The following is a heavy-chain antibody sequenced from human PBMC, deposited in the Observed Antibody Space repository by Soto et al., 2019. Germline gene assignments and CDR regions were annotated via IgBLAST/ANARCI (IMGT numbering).Heavy chain of an antibody. CDR2: ISFDEGTK. CDR3: ARDHHYGISGYYSHFDN. J-gene: IGHJ4*02. V-gene: IGHV3-30*03. CDR1: GFSFRSYG. D-gene: IGHD3-22*01. Sequence: QVQLVESGGGVVQPGGSLRLSCSASGFSFRSYGMNWVRQAPGKGLEWVALISFDEGTKHYVDSVKGRFTISRDSSKDKVYLQMDTLTSEDTAVYYCARDHHYGISGYYSHFDNWGQGTLVTVSS.